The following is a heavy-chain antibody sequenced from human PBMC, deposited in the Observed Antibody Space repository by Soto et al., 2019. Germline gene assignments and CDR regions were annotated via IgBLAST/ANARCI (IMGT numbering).Heavy chain of an antibody. CDR1: GFTFSSYW. CDR3: ARVDVIRGNAFDI. V-gene: IGHV3-74*01. D-gene: IGHD2-15*01. Sequence: EVQLVESGGGLVQPGGSLRLSCAASGFTFSSYWMHWVRQAPGKGLVWVSRINSDGSSTSYADSVKGRFTISRDNAKNTLYLQMDRLRAEDTAVYYCARVDVIRGNAFDIWGQGTMVTVSS. J-gene: IGHJ3*02. CDR2: INSDGSST.